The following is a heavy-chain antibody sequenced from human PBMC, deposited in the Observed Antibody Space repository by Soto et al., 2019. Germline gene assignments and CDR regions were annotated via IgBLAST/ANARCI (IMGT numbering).Heavy chain of an antibody. CDR2: INHSGST. CDR3: ARARKIHSSSTYFDY. V-gene: IGHV4-34*01. Sequence: PSETLSLTCAVYGGSFSGYYWSWIRQPPGKGLEWIGEINHSGSTNYNPSLKSRVTISVDTSKNQFSLKLSSVTAADTAVYYCARARKIHSSSTYFDYWGQGTLVTVSS. J-gene: IGHJ4*02. D-gene: IGHD6-6*01. CDR1: GGSFSGYY.